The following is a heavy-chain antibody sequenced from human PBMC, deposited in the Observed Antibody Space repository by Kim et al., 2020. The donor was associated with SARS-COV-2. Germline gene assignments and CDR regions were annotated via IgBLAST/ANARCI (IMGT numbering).Heavy chain of an antibody. Sequence: TKYSQKFRCRVTITRDTSASTAYMELSSLRSEDTAVYYCVSGLDHWFDPWGQGTLVTVSS. CDR2: T. V-gene: IGHV1-3*01. D-gene: IGHD6-19*01. J-gene: IGHJ5*02. CDR3: VSGLDHWFDP.